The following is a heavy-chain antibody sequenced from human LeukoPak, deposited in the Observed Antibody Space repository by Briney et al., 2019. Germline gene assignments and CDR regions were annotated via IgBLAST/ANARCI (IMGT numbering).Heavy chain of an antibody. V-gene: IGHV3-74*01. CDR3: VRGSNGWSGMDV. Sequence: GGSLRLSCAVSGFTFSNYWMYWVRQGPGKGLVWVSRLNGDGDYTNYEDSVKGRFTISRDNAKNTLYLQMNSLRAEDTAVYYCVRGSNGWSGMDVWGQGNTVTVSS. D-gene: IGHD6-19*01. CDR1: GFTFSNYW. J-gene: IGHJ6*02. CDR2: LNGDGDYT.